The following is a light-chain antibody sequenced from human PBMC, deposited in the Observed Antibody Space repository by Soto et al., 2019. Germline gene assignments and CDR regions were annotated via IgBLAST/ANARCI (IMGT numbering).Light chain of an antibody. V-gene: IGKV1-5*01. CDR2: DAS. Sequence: DIQMTQSPSTLSASVGDRVTITCRASQGISNWLAWYQQKPGKPPKLLIYDASGLDSGVPSRFSGSGYGTEFTLTISGLQPEDFATFYCQQYDSSPQDTFGQGTKVEVK. J-gene: IGKJ1*01. CDR3: QQYDSSPQDT. CDR1: QGISNW.